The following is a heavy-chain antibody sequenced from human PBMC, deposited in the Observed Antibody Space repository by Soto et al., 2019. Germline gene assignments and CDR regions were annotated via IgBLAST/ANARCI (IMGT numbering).Heavy chain of an antibody. Sequence: GGSLRLSCSASGLPFTNFWMHWLRQAPGEGLVWVSRIKSDGSGTRYAESVKGRFTISRDNAKNTLYLQMNSLRVEDTAVYYCENSYWPVGNYWGQGIPVTVSS. V-gene: IGHV3-74*01. CDR2: IKSDGSGT. CDR3: ENSYWPVGNY. J-gene: IGHJ4*02. CDR1: GLPFTNFW. D-gene: IGHD1-26*01.